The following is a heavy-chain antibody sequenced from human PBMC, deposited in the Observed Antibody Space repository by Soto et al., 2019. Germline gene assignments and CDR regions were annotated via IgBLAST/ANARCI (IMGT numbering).Heavy chain of an antibody. Sequence: SQTHSITWAIPGDSVSSNRAAWNWNRQSPSRGLEWLGRTYYRSKWYNDYAVSVKSRITINPDTSKNQFSLQLNSVTPEDTAVYYCATERGYSYGPPKNYYYYYGMDVWGQGTTVTVSS. CDR1: GDSVSSNRAA. J-gene: IGHJ6*02. CDR3: ATERGYSYGPPKNYYYYYGMDV. D-gene: IGHD5-18*01. CDR2: TYYRSKWYN. V-gene: IGHV6-1*01.